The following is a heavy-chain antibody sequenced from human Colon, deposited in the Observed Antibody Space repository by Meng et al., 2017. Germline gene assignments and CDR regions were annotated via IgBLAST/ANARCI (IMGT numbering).Heavy chain of an antibody. V-gene: IGHV4-4*07. D-gene: IGHD2-15*01. CDR2: IHTSGST. CDR1: DESISSYY. Sequence: QGQLQESAPGRVKPSETRSLTGTVSDESISSYYWSWIRQTAGKGLEWIGRIHTSGSTTYNPSLKSRVTMSVDTSKNQVSLKLTSVTAADTAVYYCARDKGIVAAGARWFDPWGQGTLVTVSS. CDR3: ARDKGIVAAGARWFDP. J-gene: IGHJ5*02.